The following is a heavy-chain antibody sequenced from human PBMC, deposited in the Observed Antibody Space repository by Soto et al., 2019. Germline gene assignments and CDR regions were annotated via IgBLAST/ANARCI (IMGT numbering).Heavy chain of an antibody. CDR1: GFTFTNYA. CDR3: ATRMYSTSWYYFVS. Sequence: EVQLLESGGGFVQPGGSLRLSCAASGFTFTNYALSWVRQAPGKGLEGVSTIGGGSGSTSYAEPVKGRFSISRENSKNTLYLQMSSLRAEDTAIYYCATRMYSTSWYYFVSWGQGTLVTVSS. D-gene: IGHD6-13*01. CDR2: IGGGSGST. J-gene: IGHJ4*02. V-gene: IGHV3-23*01.